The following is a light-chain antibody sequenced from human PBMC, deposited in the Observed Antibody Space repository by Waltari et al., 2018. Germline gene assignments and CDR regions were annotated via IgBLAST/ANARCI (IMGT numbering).Light chain of an antibody. V-gene: IGLV2-14*03. CDR3: SSYISSSTLEL. J-gene: IGLJ2*01. CDR2: DVS. CDR1: SSDVGGYNY. Sequence: QSALTQPASVPGSPGQSITISCTGTSSDVGGYNYVSWYQQHPGKAPKLMIFDVSNRPSGVSNRFSGSKSGNTASLTISGLQAEDEADYYCSSYISSSTLELFGGGTSLTVL.